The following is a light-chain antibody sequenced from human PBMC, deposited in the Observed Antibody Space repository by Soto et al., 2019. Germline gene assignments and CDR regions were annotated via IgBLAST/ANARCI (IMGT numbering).Light chain of an antibody. J-gene: IGLJ2*01. V-gene: IGLV2-8*01. CDR2: EVN. CDR1: SSDIGAYNY. Sequence: QSALTQPPSASGSPGQSVTISCTGTSSDIGAYNYIPWYQHHPGQAPKLIIYEVNKRPSGVPDRLSGSKSANTASLTVSGLQAEDEAYYYCSSHAGSNYVLLGGGTQLTVL. CDR3: SSHAGSNYVL.